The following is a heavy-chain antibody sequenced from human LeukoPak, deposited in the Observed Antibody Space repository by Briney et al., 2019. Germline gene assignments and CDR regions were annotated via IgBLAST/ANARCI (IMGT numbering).Heavy chain of an antibody. CDR2: IYYSGST. D-gene: IGHD5-18*01. Sequence: PSETLSLTCTVSGGSISSYYWSWIRQPPGKGLEWIGYIYYSGSTNYNPSLKSRVTISVDTSKNQFSLKLSSVTAADTAVYYCARDLRRRGYSYGQAYYYMDVWGKGTTVTVSS. CDR3: ARDLRRRGYSYGQAYYYMDV. CDR1: GGSISSYY. J-gene: IGHJ6*03. V-gene: IGHV4-59*12.